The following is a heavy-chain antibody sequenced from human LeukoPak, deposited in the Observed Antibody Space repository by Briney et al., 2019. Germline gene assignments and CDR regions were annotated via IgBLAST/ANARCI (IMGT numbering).Heavy chain of an antibody. CDR3: ARQIVPGAAGLSWFDP. D-gene: IGHD2-2*01. J-gene: IGHJ5*02. CDR1: GGSIKNSSYY. Sequence: SETLSLTCAVCGGSIKNSSYYWGWIRQPPGKGLEWIGSIYYSGSTYYNPSLKSRVTISVDTSKNQFSLKLSFVTAADTAVYYCARQIVPGAAGLSWFDPWGQGTLVTVSS. CDR2: IYYSGST. V-gene: IGHV4-39*01.